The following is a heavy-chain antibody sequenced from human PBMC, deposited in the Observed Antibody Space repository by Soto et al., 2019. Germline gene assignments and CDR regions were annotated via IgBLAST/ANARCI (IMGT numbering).Heavy chain of an antibody. V-gene: IGHV4-59*01. D-gene: IGHD3-3*01. CDR2: IYYSGST. J-gene: IGHJ6*03. Sequence: PSETLSLTCTVSGGSISSYYWSWIRQPPGKGLELFWYIYYSGSTNYNPSLKSRVTISVDTSKNQFSLKLSSVTAADTAVYYCARVRHYITIFGVDYYYYYMDVWGKGTTVTVSS. CDR3: ARVRHYITIFGVDYYYYYMDV. CDR1: GGSISSYY.